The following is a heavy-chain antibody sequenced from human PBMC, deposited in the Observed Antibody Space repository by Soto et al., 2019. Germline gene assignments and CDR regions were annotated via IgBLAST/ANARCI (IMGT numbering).Heavy chain of an antibody. CDR2: ISSKGGST. Sequence: EVQLVESGGGLVQPGGSLRLSCAASGFTFSYYAMHWVRQAPGKGLEYVSAISSKGGSTYYPNSVKGRFTISTDNSKNTLYLQRGSLRSEDMTVYYCARGPYCGGDCDSQVADGEIDYWGQGTLVTVSS. V-gene: IGHV3-64*01. J-gene: IGHJ4*02. CDR1: GFTFSYYA. D-gene: IGHD2-21*02. CDR3: ARGPYCGGDCDSQVADGEIDY.